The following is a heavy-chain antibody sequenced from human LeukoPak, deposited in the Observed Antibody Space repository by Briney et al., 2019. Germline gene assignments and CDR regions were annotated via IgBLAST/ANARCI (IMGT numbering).Heavy chain of an antibody. V-gene: IGHV4-38-2*02. D-gene: IGHD2-2*01. CDR1: GYSISSGYY. CDR2: IWHSGST. CDR3: ARDLSSTSHIDY. Sequence: SETLSLTCAVSGYSISSGYYWGWIRQPPGKGLEWIGSIWHSGSTYYNPSLKSRVTISVDTSKNQFSLKLSSVTAADTAVYYCARDLSSTSHIDYWGQGTLVTVSS. J-gene: IGHJ4*02.